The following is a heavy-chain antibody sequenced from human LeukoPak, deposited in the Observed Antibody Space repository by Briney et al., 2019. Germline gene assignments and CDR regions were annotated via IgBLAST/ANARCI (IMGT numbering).Heavy chain of an antibody. CDR3: ARRATVTTNDAFDI. D-gene: IGHD4-17*01. CDR1: GDSFTNYW. CDR2: IYPGDSDS. Sequence: RGESLKISCKGSGDSFTNYWIAWVRQMPGKGLEWMGIIYPGDSDSRYSPSFQGQVTISADKSISTAYLQWSSLKASDTAMYYCARRATVTTNDAFDIWGQGTMVTVSS. V-gene: IGHV5-51*01. J-gene: IGHJ3*02.